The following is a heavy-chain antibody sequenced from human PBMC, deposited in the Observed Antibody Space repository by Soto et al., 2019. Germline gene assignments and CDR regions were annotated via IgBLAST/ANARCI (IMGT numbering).Heavy chain of an antibody. CDR1: GYSISSGYY. CDR3: ARDVPGIAVAGDWFDP. J-gene: IGHJ5*02. V-gene: IGHV4-38-2*02. Sequence: SETLSLTCAVSGYSISSGYYWGWILQPPWKGLEWIGSIYHSGSTYYNPSLKSRVTISVDTSKNQFSLKLSSVTAADTAVYYCARDVPGIAVAGDWFDPWGQGTLVTVSS. D-gene: IGHD6-19*01. CDR2: IYHSGST.